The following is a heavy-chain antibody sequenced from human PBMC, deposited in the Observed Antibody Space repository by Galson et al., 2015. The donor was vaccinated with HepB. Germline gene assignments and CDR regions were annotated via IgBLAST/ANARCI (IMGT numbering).Heavy chain of an antibody. CDR1: GGTFSSYT. J-gene: IGHJ4*02. CDR2: IIPILGIA. Sequence: SVKVSCKASGGTFSSYTISWVRQAPRQGLEWMGRIIPILGIANYAQKFQGRVTITADKSTSTAYMELSSLRSEDTAEYYCARVGLRWYYFDYWGQGTLVTVSS. CDR3: ARVGLRWYYFDY. D-gene: IGHD4-23*01. V-gene: IGHV1-69*02.